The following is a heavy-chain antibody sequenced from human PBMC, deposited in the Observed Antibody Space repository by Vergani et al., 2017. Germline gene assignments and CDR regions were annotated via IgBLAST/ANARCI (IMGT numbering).Heavy chain of an antibody. CDR1: GGSFSSYA. J-gene: IGHJ5*02. Sequence: QVHLVQSGAEVKKPGSSVKVSCKASGGSFSSYAFSWLRQAPGQGLEWMGGIIPIFGTPNYAQKFQGRVTITADDSTSTSYMELSSLRSEDTAVYYCAGPEGPLGSIQAIGWFDTWGQGTLVTVSS. CDR2: IIPIFGTP. D-gene: IGHD5-18*01. V-gene: IGHV1-69*12. CDR3: AGPEGPLGSIQAIGWFDT.